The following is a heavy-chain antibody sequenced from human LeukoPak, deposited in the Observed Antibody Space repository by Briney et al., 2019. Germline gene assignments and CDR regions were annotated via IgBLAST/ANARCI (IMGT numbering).Heavy chain of an antibody. D-gene: IGHD3-3*01. Sequence: SETLSLTCTVSGGSISSGGYYWSWIRQHPGKGLEWIGYIYYSGSTYYNPSLKSRVTISVDTSKNQFSLKLSSVTAADTAVYYCARSYYDLWSGYIQGAFDIWGQGTMVTVSS. J-gene: IGHJ3*02. V-gene: IGHV4-31*03. CDR3: ARSYYDLWSGYIQGAFDI. CDR1: GGSISSGGYY. CDR2: IYYSGST.